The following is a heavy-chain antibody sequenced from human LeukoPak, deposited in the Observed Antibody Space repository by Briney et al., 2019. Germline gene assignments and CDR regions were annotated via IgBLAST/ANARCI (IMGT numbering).Heavy chain of an antibody. CDR1: GYSFTTYW. V-gene: IGHV5-51*01. Sequence: GESLKISCKTSGYSFTTYWIDWVRQMPGKGLEWMGIIYPGDSDTTYSPSFQGQVTISVDKSTSTAYLQWTSLKASDTAMYYCARHQSGRRYDALDVWGQGTTVTVSS. CDR3: ARHQSGRRYDALDV. J-gene: IGHJ3*01. D-gene: IGHD3-3*01. CDR2: IYPGDSDT.